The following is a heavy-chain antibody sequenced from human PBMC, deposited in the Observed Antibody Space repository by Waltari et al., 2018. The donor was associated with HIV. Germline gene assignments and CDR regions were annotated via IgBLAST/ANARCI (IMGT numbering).Heavy chain of an antibody. D-gene: IGHD2-2*01. J-gene: IGHJ4*02. CDR2: MYNSGTT. CDR1: GGSIHRNDFY. CDR3: ARRGDGFNQHARLDH. Sequence: QLHLQESGPGLVKPSETLALTCTVSGGSIHRNDFYCAWIRQPPGKGGEWIGLMYNSGTTDDNPSLKSRVSMSRDTAKNRFALRLHSVTAADTAIYYCARRGDGFNQHARLDHWGPGTLVTVSS. V-gene: IGHV4-39*01.